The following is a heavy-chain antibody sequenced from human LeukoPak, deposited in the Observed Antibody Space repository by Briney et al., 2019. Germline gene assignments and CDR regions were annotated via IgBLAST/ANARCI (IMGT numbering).Heavy chain of an antibody. CDR3: ARRRGCSYGCFDY. CDR1: GFTFSSYA. D-gene: IGHD5-18*01. V-gene: IGHV3-23*01. J-gene: IGHJ4*02. Sequence: PGGSLRLSCAASGFTFSSYAMSWVRQAPGKGLEWVSAISGSGGSTYYADSVKGRFTISRDNSKNTLYLQMNSLRAEDTAVYYCARRRGCSYGCFDYWGQGTLVTVSS. CDR2: ISGSGGST.